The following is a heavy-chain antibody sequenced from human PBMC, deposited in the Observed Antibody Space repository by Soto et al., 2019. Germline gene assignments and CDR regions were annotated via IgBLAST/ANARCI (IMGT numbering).Heavy chain of an antibody. J-gene: IGHJ5*02. Sequence: QVQLQESGPGLVKPSETLSLTCTVSGGSISSYYWSWIRQPPGKGLEWIGEIYHSGSTNYNPSLKSRVTVSIDTSKSQFSLNLISVTPADTVVYYCAGYPLQAYFQKCFDPWGQGTLVTVSS. D-gene: IGHD2-2*01. CDR3: AGYPLQAYFQKCFDP. V-gene: IGHV4-59*01. CDR1: GGSISSYY. CDR2: IYHSGST.